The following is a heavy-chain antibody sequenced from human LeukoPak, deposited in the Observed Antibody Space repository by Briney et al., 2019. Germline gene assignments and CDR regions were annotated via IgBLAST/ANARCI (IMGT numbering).Heavy chain of an antibody. Sequence: PGGSLRLSCAASGFTFSSYAMSWVRQAPGKGLEWVSAISGSGGSTFYADSVKGRFTISRDNSKNTLYLQMNSLRAEDTAVYYCAKGSGRTTDYYFDYWGQGTLVTVSS. V-gene: IGHV3-23*01. CDR2: ISGSGGST. D-gene: IGHD1-26*01. CDR1: GFTFSSYA. J-gene: IGHJ4*02. CDR3: AKGSGRTTDYYFDY.